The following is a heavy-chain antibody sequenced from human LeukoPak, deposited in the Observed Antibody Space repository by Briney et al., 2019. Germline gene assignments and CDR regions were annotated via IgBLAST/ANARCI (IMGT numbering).Heavy chain of an antibody. Sequence: GASVKVSCKASGYTFTSYGISWVRQAPGQGLEWMGWISAYNGNTNYAQKLQGRVTMTTDTSTSTAYMELRSLRSDDTAVYYCARLYYDFWSGYYTGMAVVESAFDYWGQGTLVTVSS. CDR2: ISAYNGNT. J-gene: IGHJ4*02. CDR3: ARLYYDFWSGYYTGMAVVESAFDY. CDR1: GYTFTSYG. V-gene: IGHV1-18*01. D-gene: IGHD3-3*01.